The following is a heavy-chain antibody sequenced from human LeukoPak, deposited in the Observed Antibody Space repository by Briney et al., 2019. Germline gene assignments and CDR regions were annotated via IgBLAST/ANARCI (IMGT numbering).Heavy chain of an antibody. CDR3: ARGGYSGSYYRFS. Sequence: GGSLRLSCAASGFTFSDSWMHWVRQAPGKGPEWLSRTSKDGTDTVYADSAKGRLTASRDSAKNTVYLELTNLRPDDTALYYCARGGYSGSYYRFSWGRGTLVTVAS. V-gene: IGHV3-74*01. J-gene: IGHJ4*02. CDR2: TSKDGTDT. CDR1: GFTFSDSW. D-gene: IGHD6-25*01.